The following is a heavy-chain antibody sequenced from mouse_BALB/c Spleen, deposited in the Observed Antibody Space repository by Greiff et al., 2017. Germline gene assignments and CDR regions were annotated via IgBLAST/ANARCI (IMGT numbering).Heavy chain of an antibody. D-gene: IGHD2-2*01. Sequence: EVMLVESGGGLVKPGGSLKLSCAASGFTFSSYAMSWVRQTPEKRLEWVASISSGGSTYYPDSVKGRFTISRDNARNILYLQMSSLRSEDTAMYYCARKGYDGGAWFAYWGQGTLVTVSA. CDR1: GFTFSSYA. J-gene: IGHJ3*01. V-gene: IGHV5-6-5*01. CDR3: ARKGYDGGAWFAY. CDR2: ISSGGST.